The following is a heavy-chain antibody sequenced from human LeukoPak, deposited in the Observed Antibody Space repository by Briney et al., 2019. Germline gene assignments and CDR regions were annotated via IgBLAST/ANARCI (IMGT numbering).Heavy chain of an antibody. J-gene: IGHJ3*02. V-gene: IGHV1-2*02. CDR3: ARGQLGYCRSTSYLEAFDI. Sequence: ASVKVSCKASGYTFTGYYMHWVRQAPGQGLEWMGWINPNSGGTNYAQKFQGRVTMTRDTSISTAYMELSRLRSDDTAVYYCARGQLGYCRSTSYLEAFDIWGQGTMVTVSS. D-gene: IGHD2-2*01. CDR1: GYTFTGYY. CDR2: INPNSGGT.